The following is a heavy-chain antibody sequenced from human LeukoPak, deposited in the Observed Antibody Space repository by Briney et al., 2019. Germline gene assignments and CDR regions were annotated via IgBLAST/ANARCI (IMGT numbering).Heavy chain of an antibody. J-gene: IGHJ5*02. CDR3: ARENYDFWSGYYSGWFDP. Sequence: PGGSLRLSCAASGXTFSSYEMNWVRQAPGKGLEWVSYISSSGSTIYYADSVKGRFTISRDNAKNSLYLQMNSLRAEDTAVYYCARENYDFWSGYYSGWFDPWGQGTLVTVSS. CDR2: ISSSGSTI. CDR1: GXTFSSYE. V-gene: IGHV3-48*03. D-gene: IGHD3-3*01.